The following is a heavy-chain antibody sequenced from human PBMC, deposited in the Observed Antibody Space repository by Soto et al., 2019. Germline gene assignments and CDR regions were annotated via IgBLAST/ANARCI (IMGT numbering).Heavy chain of an antibody. CDR1: GFTFSNAW. V-gene: IGHV3-15*07. J-gene: IGHJ6*02. CDR2: IKSKTDGGTT. D-gene: IGHD2-15*01. CDR3: TTATIVVYYYYGMDV. Sequence: GRSLRLSCAASGFTFSNAWMNWVRQAPGKGLEWVGRIKSKTDGGTTDYAAPVKGRFTISRDDSKNTLYLQMNSLKTEDTAVYYCTTATIVVYYYYGMDVWGQGTTVTVAS.